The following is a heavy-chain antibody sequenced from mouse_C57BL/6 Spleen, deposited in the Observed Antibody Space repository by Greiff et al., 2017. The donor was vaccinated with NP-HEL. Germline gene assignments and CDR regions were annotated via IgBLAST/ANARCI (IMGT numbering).Heavy chain of an antibody. CDR2: IDPSDSYT. Sequence: VQLKQPGAELVMPGASVKLSCKASGYTFTSYWMHWVKQRPGQGLEWIGEIDPSDSYTNYNQKFKGKSTLTVDKSSSTAYMQLSSLTSEDSAVYYCARSSSGYRFAYWGQGTLVTVSA. V-gene: IGHV1-69*01. D-gene: IGHD3-2*02. CDR3: ARSSSGYRFAY. CDR1: GYTFTSYW. J-gene: IGHJ3*01.